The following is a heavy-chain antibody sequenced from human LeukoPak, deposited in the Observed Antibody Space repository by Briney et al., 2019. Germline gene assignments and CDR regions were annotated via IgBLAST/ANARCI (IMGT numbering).Heavy chain of an antibody. CDR2: ISYDGSNK. J-gene: IGHJ4*02. CDR1: GFTFSSYA. CDR3: ARGELGSYTY. V-gene: IGHV3-30-3*01. D-gene: IGHD1-26*01. Sequence: GGSLRLSCAASGFTFSSYAMHWVRQAPGKGLEWVAVISYDGSNKYYADSVKGRFTISRDNSKNTLYLQMNSLRAEDTAVYYCARGELGSYTYWGQGTLVTVSS.